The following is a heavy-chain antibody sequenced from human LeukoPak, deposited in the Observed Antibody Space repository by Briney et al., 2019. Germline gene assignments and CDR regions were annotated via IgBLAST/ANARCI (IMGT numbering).Heavy chain of an antibody. J-gene: IGHJ4*02. CDR3: AKGSLRFLEWLSLGY. Sequence: QPGGSLRLSCAASGFTFSSYAMSWVRQAPGKGLEWVSAISGSGGSTYYADSVKGRFAISRDNSKNTLYLQMNSLRAEDTAVYYCAKGSLRFLEWLSLGYWGQGTLVTVSS. V-gene: IGHV3-23*01. D-gene: IGHD3-3*01. CDR1: GFTFSSYA. CDR2: ISGSGGST.